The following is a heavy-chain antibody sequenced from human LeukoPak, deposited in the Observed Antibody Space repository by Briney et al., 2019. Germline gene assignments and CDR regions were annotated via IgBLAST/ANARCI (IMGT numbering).Heavy chain of an antibody. CDR1: GYTFTSYD. CDR3: ARGRWTAHIVGYYFDY. J-gene: IGHJ4*02. CDR2: MNPNSGNT. V-gene: IGHV1-8*01. Sequence: ASVKVSCKASGYTFTSYDINWVRQATGQGLEWMGWMNPNSGNTGYAQKFQGRVTMTRNTSISTAYMELSSLRSEDMAVYYCARGRWTAHIVGYYFDYWGQGTLVTVSS. D-gene: IGHD2-21*01.